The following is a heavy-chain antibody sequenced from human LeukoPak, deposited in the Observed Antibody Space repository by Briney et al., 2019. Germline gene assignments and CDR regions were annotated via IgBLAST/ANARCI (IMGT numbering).Heavy chain of an antibody. D-gene: IGHD5-12*01. J-gene: IGHJ4*02. CDR2: NYYSGST. V-gene: IGHV4-30-4*01. CDR3: ARGGYSGYQTTYYFDY. CDR1: GGSISGGDYY. Sequence: SQTLSLTCTVSGGSISGGDYYWSCIRQPPGKGLEWIGYNYYSGSTYYNPSLKSRVTISVDTSKNQFSLKLSSVTAADTAVYYCARGGYSGYQTTYYFDYWGQGTLVTVSS.